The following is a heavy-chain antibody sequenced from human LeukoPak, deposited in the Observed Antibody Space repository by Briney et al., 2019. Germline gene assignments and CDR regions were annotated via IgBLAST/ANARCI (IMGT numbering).Heavy chain of an antibody. CDR2: IIPIFGTA. V-gene: IGHV1-69*13. D-gene: IGHD2-21*01. Sequence: SVKVSFKASGGTFSSYAISWVRQAPGQGLEWMGGIIPIFGTANYAQKFQGRVTITADESTSTAYMELSSLRSEDTAVYYCARALAYCGGDCYFYMDVWGKGTTVTISS. CDR1: GGTFSSYA. J-gene: IGHJ6*03. CDR3: ARALAYCGGDCYFYMDV.